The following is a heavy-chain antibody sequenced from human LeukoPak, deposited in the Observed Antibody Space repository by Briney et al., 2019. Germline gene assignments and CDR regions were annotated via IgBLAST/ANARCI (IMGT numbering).Heavy chain of an antibody. Sequence: KPSQTLSLTCTVSGGSISSGSYYWSWIRQPAGKGLEWIGRIYTSGSTNYNPSLKSRVTISVDTSKNQFSLKLSSVTAADTAVYYCARSPQHGGYDSPWGLGLTSDAFDIWGQGTMVTVSS. CDR3: ARSPQHGGYDSPWGLGLTSDAFDI. J-gene: IGHJ3*02. CDR2: IYTSGST. V-gene: IGHV4-61*02. D-gene: IGHD5-12*01. CDR1: GGSISSGSYY.